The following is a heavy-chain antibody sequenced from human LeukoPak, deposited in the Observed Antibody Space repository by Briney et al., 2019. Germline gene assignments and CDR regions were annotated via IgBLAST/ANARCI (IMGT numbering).Heavy chain of an antibody. V-gene: IGHV4-31*03. Sequence: PSETLSLSCTVTGGSISSGGYYWSWIRQHPGKGLEWIGYIYYSGSTYYNPSLKSRVTISVDTSKNQFSLKLSSVTAADTAVYYCARDITYYYGSGSYFLFDIWGQGTMVTVSS. CDR2: IYYSGST. D-gene: IGHD3-10*01. CDR3: ARDITYYYGSGSYFLFDI. J-gene: IGHJ3*02. CDR1: GGSISSGGYY.